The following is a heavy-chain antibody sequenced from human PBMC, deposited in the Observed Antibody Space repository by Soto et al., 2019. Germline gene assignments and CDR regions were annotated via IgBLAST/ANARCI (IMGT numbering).Heavy chain of an antibody. Sequence: PGGSLRLSFAASGFTFSSYAMHWVRQAPGKGLEWVAVISYDGSNKYYADSVKGRFTISRDNSKNTLYLQMNSLRAEDTAVYYCARGLVGATDYWGQGTLVTVSS. V-gene: IGHV3-30-3*01. CDR2: ISYDGSNK. D-gene: IGHD1-26*01. CDR1: GFTFSSYA. J-gene: IGHJ4*02. CDR3: ARGLVGATDY.